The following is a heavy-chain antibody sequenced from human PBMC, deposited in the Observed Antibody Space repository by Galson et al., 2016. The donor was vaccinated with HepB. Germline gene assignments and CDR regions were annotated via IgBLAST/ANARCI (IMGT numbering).Heavy chain of an antibody. CDR2: ISYAGSNK. CDR1: GFTFSSYT. J-gene: IGHJ4*02. D-gene: IGHD2-21*01. CDR3: ARDRAILTAFDC. V-gene: IGHV3-30*04. Sequence: SLRLSCAASGFTFSSYTMHWVRQAPGKGLEWVADISYAGSNKYYADSVKGRFTISRDNSKNTLYLQMNSLRAEDTSVYYCARDRAILTAFDCWGQGTLVTVSS.